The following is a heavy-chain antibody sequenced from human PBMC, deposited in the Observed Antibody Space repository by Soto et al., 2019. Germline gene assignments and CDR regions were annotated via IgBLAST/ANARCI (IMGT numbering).Heavy chain of an antibody. CDR1: GGSISSYY. D-gene: IGHD3-3*01. Sequence: SETLSLTCTVSGGSISSYYWSWIRQPPGKGLEWIGYIYYSGSTNYNPSLKSRVTISVDTSKNQFSLKLSSVTAADTAVYYCARVHYDFWSGYRYYYYYYYMDVWGKGTTVTVSS. J-gene: IGHJ6*03. CDR3: ARVHYDFWSGYRYYYYYYYMDV. CDR2: IYYSGST. V-gene: IGHV4-59*01.